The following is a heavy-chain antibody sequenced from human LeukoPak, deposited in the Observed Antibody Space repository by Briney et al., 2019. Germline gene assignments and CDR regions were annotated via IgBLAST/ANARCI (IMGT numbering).Heavy chain of an antibody. Sequence: SESLSLTCTVSGGSISSYYWSWIRQPPGKGREWIGYIYFSGGTNYHPSLKSRVTISVDTPENRFSLKLNSVTAADTAIYYCARDTRIEWLRFLDYWGQGTRVTVSS. CDR1: GGSISSYY. V-gene: IGHV4-59*12. J-gene: IGHJ4*02. CDR2: IYFSGGT. D-gene: IGHD5-12*01. CDR3: ARDTRIEWLRFLDY.